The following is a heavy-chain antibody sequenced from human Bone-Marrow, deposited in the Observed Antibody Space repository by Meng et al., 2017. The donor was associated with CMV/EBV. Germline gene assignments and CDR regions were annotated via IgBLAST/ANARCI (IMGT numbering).Heavy chain of an antibody. J-gene: IGHJ5*02. Sequence: SCPASGFTFSNGWMSWVRQAPGQGLEWVGRVESKTDGGTTDYAAPVKGRFTISRDNSKNTLDLQMNSMRVEDTAVYYCARGNREVTIFGVVIEGFDPWGQGTLVTVSS. CDR2: VESKTDGGTT. CDR3: ARGNREVTIFGVVIEGFDP. D-gene: IGHD3-3*01. V-gene: IGHV3-15*04. CDR1: GFTFSNGW.